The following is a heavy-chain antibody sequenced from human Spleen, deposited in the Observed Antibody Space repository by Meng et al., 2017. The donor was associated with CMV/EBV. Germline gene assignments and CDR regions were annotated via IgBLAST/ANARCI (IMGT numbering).Heavy chain of an antibody. CDR1: RFTFSNYR. CDR3: GTADF. D-gene: IGHD3-3*01. Sequence: GESLKISCAASRFTFSNYRMNWVRQAPGGGLEWVANIKQDGSEKYYVDSVKGRFTISRDNAKNSVFLQMNSLTADDTAVYYCGTADFWGQGTRVTVSS. J-gene: IGHJ4*02. V-gene: IGHV3-7*03. CDR2: IKQDGSEK.